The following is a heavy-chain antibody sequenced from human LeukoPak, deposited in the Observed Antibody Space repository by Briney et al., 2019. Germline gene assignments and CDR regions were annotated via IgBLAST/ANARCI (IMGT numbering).Heavy chain of an antibody. D-gene: IGHD4-23*01. V-gene: IGHV3-30-3*01. J-gene: IGHJ4*02. CDR1: GFTFSSYA. CDR2: ISYDGSNK. CDR3: ARDLGSVVTPPSLDF. Sequence: GGSLRLSCAASGFTFSSYAMHWVRQAPGKGLEWVAVISYDGSNKYYADSVKGRFTISRDNSKNTLYLQMNSLRAEDTAVYYCARDLGSVVTPPSLDFWGQGTLVTVSS.